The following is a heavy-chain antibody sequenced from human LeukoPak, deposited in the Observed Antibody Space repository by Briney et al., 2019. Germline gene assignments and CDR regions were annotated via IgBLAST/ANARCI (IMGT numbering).Heavy chain of an antibody. J-gene: IGHJ4*02. D-gene: IGHD1-26*01. V-gene: IGHV1-69*05. CDR3: ARGPSRGTKYYFDY. CDR2: IIPIFGTA. CDR1: GGTFSSYA. Sequence: SVTVSCKASGGTFSSYAISWVRQAPGQGLEWMGGIIPIFGTANYAQKFQGRVTITTDESTSTAYMELSSLRSEDTAVYYCARGPSRGTKYYFDYWGQGTLVTVSS.